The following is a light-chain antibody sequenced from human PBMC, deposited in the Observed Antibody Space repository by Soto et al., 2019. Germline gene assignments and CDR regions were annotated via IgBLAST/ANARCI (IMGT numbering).Light chain of an antibody. CDR1: QSVSNS. CDR3: QQRSNWPPGEFT. J-gene: IGKJ3*01. Sequence: EIVLTQSPATLSFSPGERATLSCRASQSVSNSLAWYQQKPGQAPRLLIYDASNRATGIPARFSGSGSGTDFTLPISSLEPEDFAVYYCQQRSNWPPGEFTFGPGTRVDIK. CDR2: DAS. V-gene: IGKV3-11*01.